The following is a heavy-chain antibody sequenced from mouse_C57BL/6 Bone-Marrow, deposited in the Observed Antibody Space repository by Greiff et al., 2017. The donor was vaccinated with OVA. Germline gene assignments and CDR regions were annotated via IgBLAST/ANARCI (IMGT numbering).Heavy chain of an antibody. D-gene: IGHD1-1*01. V-gene: IGHV3-5*01. CDR1: GISITTGNYR. J-gene: IGHJ1*03. CDR2: IYYSGTI. Sequence: EVQLVESGPGLVKPSQTVFLTCTVTGISITTGNYRWSWIRQFPGNKLEWIGYIYYSGTITYNPSLTSRTTITRDTPKNQFFLEMNSLTAEDTATYYGERDYYYGSHWYFDVWGTGTTVTVSS. CDR3: ERDYYYGSHWYFDV.